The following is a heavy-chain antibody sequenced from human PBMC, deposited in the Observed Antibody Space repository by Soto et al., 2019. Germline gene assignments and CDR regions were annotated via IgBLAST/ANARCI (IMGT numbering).Heavy chain of an antibody. J-gene: IGHJ3*02. CDR2: ISSSGSTI. D-gene: IGHD3-22*01. V-gene: IGHV3-48*03. Sequence: GGSLRLSCAASGFTFSSYEMNWVRQAPGKGLEWVSYISSSGSTIYYADSVKGRFTISRDNAKNSLYLQMNSLRAEDTAVDYCASPPLYYYDSSGYDALDIWGQGTMVTVSS. CDR3: ASPPLYYYDSSGYDALDI. CDR1: GFTFSSYE.